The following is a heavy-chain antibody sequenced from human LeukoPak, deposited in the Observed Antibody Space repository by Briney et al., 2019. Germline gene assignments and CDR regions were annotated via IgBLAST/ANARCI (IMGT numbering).Heavy chain of an antibody. D-gene: IGHD3-22*01. CDR1: GFTFSSYS. J-gene: IGHJ4*02. V-gene: IGHV3-21*01. Sequence: GGSLRLSCAASGFTFSSYSMNWVRQAPGKGLEWVSSISSSSSYIYYADSVKGRFTISRDNAKNSLYLQMNSLRAEDTAVYYCARGSIRYYDSSGYYVGYWGQGTLVTVSS. CDR3: ARGSIRYYDSSGYYVGY. CDR2: ISSSSSYI.